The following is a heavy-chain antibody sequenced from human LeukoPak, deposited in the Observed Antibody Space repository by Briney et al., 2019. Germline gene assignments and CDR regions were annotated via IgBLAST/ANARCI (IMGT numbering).Heavy chain of an antibody. CDR1: GGSVSDYY. D-gene: IGHD6-19*01. CDR2: IYYTGSS. CDR3: ARGRLARSPYFDY. Sequence: SETLSLTCTVSGGSVSDYYWSWIRQSPGKGLEWIGYIYYTGSSSYNPSLRSRVTISVETSKNQFSLNLSSVTAADTAVYYCARGRLARSPYFDYWGQGTLVTVSS. J-gene: IGHJ4*02. V-gene: IGHV4-59*02.